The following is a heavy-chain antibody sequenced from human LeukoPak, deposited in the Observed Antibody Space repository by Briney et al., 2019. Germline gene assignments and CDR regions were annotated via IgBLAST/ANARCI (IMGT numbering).Heavy chain of an antibody. V-gene: IGHV4-4*02. CDR2: IYHSGST. CDR3: ARGGDYGGPYFDY. J-gene: IGHJ4*02. Sequence: SETLSHTCAVSGGSISRSNWWSWVRQPPGKGLEWIGEIYHSGSTNYNPSLTSRVAISVDKSKIQFSLKLTSVTAADTAVYYCARGGDYGGPYFDYWGQGTLVTVSS. D-gene: IGHD4-17*01. CDR1: GGSISRSNW.